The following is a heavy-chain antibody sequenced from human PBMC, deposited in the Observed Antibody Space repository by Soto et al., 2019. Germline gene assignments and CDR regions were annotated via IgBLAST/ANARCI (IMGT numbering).Heavy chain of an antibody. CDR3: ATDLGSGRIP. J-gene: IGHJ5*02. V-gene: IGHV1-2*02. CDR1: GYTFSDPH. Sequence: QVQLVQSGAEVQRPGASVKVSCKTSGYTFSDPHMHWVRQAPGQGLEWMGWINPHSGATNYAHKFRGRVTMTRDTYIAKAYLELTGLRFDDTPVYYCATDLGSGRIPWGQGTRVTVSS. CDR2: INPHSGAT. D-gene: IGHD6-25*01.